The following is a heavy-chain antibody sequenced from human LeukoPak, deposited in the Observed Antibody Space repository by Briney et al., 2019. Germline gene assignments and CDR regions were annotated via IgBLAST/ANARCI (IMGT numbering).Heavy chain of an antibody. V-gene: IGHV3-23*01. Sequence: GGSLRLSCATSGFTFSSFTMNWVRQAPGKGLEWISTISDGSRDTHYAGSVKGRFTISRDDSQNIVYLQMDSLRAEDTALYYCTTRLRNHFDYWGQGTQVTVSS. CDR1: GFTFSSFT. D-gene: IGHD5-12*01. CDR3: TTRLRNHFDY. J-gene: IGHJ4*02. CDR2: ISDGSRDT.